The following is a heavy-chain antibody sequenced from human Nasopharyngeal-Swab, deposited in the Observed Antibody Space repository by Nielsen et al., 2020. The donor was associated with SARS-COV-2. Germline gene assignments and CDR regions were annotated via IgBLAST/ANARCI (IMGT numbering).Heavy chain of an antibody. CDR2: INHSGST. CDR3: ARGRVGAKDY. Sequence: SETLSLTCAVSGGSLSGYYWSWIRQPPGKGLEWIGEINHSGSTNYNPSLKSRVTISVDTSKNQFSLKLSSVTAADTAVYYCARGRVGAKDYWGQGTLVTVSS. D-gene: IGHD1-26*01. J-gene: IGHJ4*02. CDR1: GGSLSGYY. V-gene: IGHV4-34*01.